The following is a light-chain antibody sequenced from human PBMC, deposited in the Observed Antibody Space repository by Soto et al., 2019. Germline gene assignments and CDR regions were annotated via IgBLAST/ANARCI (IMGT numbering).Light chain of an antibody. V-gene: IGLV4-69*01. CDR3: QTWNSDVHVV. CDR1: SGHSSYA. Sequence: QLVLTQSPSASASLGASVKPTCTLSSGHSSYAIAWHQQQPEKGPRYLMMLKSDGSHNKGDGIPDRFSGSSSGTERYLTISSLQSEDEADYYCQTWNSDVHVVFGGGTKLTVL. J-gene: IGLJ2*01. CDR2: LKSDGSH.